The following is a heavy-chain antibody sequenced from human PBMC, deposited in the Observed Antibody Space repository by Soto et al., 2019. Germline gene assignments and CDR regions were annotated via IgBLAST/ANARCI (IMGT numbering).Heavy chain of an antibody. V-gene: IGHV4-59*01. CDR2: IYYSGST. CDR3: ARVWGGAFDI. D-gene: IGHD3-10*01. CDR1: GGSISSYY. J-gene: IGHJ3*02. Sequence: QVQLQESGPGLVKPSETLSLTCTVSGGSISSYYWSWIRQPPGKGLEWIGYIYYSGSTNYNPSLKRRVTISVDTSKSQFTLKLSSVTAADTAVYYCARVWGGAFDIWGQGTMVTVSS.